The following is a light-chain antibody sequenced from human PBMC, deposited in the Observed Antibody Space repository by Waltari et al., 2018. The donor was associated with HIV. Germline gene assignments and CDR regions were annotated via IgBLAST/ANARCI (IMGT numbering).Light chain of an antibody. CDR3: QVCDSTYDPVV. V-gene: IGLV3-21*02. CDR2: DDG. Sequence: SYVLTQPPSVSVAPGQTASITCGGNNIGSKSLQWYQQRPGQAPVLVVYDDGDRPSGIPERFYGSNSGNTATLTSTRVEAGDEADYYCQVCDSTYDPVVFGGGTKLTVL. J-gene: IGLJ2*01. CDR1: NIGSKS.